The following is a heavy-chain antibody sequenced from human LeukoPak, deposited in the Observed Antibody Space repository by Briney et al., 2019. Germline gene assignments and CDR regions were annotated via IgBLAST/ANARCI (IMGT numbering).Heavy chain of an antibody. Sequence: GGSLRLSCAASGFTFSSYGMHWVRQAPGKGLEWVAVIWYDGSNKYYADSVKGRFTISRDNSKNTLYLQMNSLRAEDTAVYYCARQWGDDSSGYYYFDYWGQGTLVTVSS. CDR3: ARQWGDDSSGYYYFDY. J-gene: IGHJ4*02. D-gene: IGHD3-22*01. CDR2: IWYDGSNK. CDR1: GFTFSSYG. V-gene: IGHV3-33*01.